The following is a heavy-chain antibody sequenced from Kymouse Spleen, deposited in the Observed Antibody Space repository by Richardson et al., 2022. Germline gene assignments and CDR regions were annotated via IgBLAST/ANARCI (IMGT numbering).Heavy chain of an antibody. D-gene: IGHD3-10*01. CDR3: AREGGDGSGSYHYYYGMDV. V-gene: IGHV4-4*02. Sequence: QVQLQESGPGLVKPSGTLSLTCAVSGGSISSSNWWSWVRQPPGKGLEWIGEIYHSGSTNYNPSLKSRVTISVDKSKNQFSLKLSSVTAADTAVYYCAREGGDGSGSYHYYYGMDVWGQGTTVTVSS. CDR2: IYHSGST. J-gene: IGHJ6*02. CDR1: GGSISSSNW.